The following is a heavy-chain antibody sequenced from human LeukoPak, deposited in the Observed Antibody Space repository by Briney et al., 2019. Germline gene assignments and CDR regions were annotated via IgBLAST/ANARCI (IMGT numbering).Heavy chain of an antibody. CDR1: GGSISSSTYY. CDR2: INHSGST. V-gene: IGHV4-39*07. Sequence: SETLSLTCTVSGGSISSSTYYWSWIRQPPGKGLEWIGEINHSGSTNYNPSLKSRVTISVDTSKNQFSLKLSSVTAADTAVYYCARAKYYDILTGYYSWYYGMDVWGQGTTVTVSS. CDR3: ARAKYYDILTGYYSWYYGMDV. D-gene: IGHD3-9*01. J-gene: IGHJ6*02.